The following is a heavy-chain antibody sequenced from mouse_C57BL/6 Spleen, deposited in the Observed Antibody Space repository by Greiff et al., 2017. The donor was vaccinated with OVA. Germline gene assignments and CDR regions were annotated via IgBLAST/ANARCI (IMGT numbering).Heavy chain of an antibody. Sequence: QVQLKQSGAELAKPGASVKLSCKASGYTFTSYWMHWVKQRPGQGLEWIGYINPSSGYTKYNQKFKDKATLTADKSSSTAYMQLSSLTYEDSAVYYCARAGSSHYYAMDYWGQGTSVTVSS. CDR1: GYTFTSYW. CDR2: INPSSGYT. J-gene: IGHJ4*01. CDR3: ARAGSSHYYAMDY. D-gene: IGHD1-1*01. V-gene: IGHV1-7*01.